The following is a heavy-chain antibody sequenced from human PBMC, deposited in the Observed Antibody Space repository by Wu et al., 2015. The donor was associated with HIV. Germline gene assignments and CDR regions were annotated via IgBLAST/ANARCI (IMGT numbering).Heavy chain of an antibody. Sequence: EVRAGTGLGLKVEEALGLQGENTPVKVSGYTFTDYYMHWVQQAPGKGLEWMGLVDPEDGETIYAEKFQGRVTITADTSTDTAYMELSSLRSEDTAVYYCATRGSVYYYDSKASPGDAFDIWGQGTMVTVSS. V-gene: IGHV1-69-2*01. CDR2: VDPEDGET. J-gene: IGHJ3*02. D-gene: IGHD3-22*01. CDR3: ATRGSVYYYDSKASPGDAFDI. CDR1: GYTFTDYY.